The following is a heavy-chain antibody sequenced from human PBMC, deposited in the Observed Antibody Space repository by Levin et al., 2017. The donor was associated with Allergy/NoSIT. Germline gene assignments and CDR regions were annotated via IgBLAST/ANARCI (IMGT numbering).Heavy chain of an antibody. J-gene: IGHJ4*02. CDR3: ARDLSITGTTNFDY. Sequence: GGSLRLSCAASGFTFSSYSMNWVHQAPGKGLEWVSSISSANTYIYYADSVKGRFTISRDNAKNSLYLQMNSLRAEDTAVYYCARDLSITGTTNFDYWGQGILVTVSS. CDR2: ISSANTYI. D-gene: IGHD1-7*01. V-gene: IGHV3-21*01. CDR1: GFTFSSYS.